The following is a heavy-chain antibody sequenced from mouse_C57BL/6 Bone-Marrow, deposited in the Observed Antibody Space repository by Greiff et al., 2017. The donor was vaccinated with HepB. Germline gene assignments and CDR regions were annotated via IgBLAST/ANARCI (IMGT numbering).Heavy chain of an antibody. V-gene: IGHV10-3*01. CDR3: VRDRLRRGTGYFDV. CDR2: IRSKSSNYAT. D-gene: IGHD2-2*01. Sequence: EVHLVESGGGLVQPKGSLKLSCAASGFTFNTYAMHWVRQAPGKGLEWVARIRSKSSNYATYYADSVKDRFTISRDDSQSMLYLQMNNLKTEDTAMYYCVRDRLRRGTGYFDVWGTGTTVTVSS. J-gene: IGHJ1*03. CDR1: GFTFNTYA.